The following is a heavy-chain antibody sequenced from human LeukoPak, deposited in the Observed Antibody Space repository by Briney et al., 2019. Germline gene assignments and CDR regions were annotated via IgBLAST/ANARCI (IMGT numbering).Heavy chain of an antibody. V-gene: IGHV3-66*01. CDR2: IYSGGST. CDR3: AREHYYYYYYGMDV. CDR1: GFTVSINY. Sequence: PGGSLRLSCAASGFTVSINYMSWVRQAPGKGLEWVSVIYSGGSTYYADSVKGRFTISRDNSKNTLYLQMNSLRAEDTAVYYCAREHYYYYYYGMDVWGQGTTVTVSS. J-gene: IGHJ6*02.